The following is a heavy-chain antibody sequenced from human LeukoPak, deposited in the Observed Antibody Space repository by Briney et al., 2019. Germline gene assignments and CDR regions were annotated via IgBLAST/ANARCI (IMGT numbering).Heavy chain of an antibody. V-gene: IGHV1-2*02. CDR3: ARSDHYYYYYMDV. CDR1: GYTFTGYY. CDR2: INPNSGGT. J-gene: IGHJ6*03. Sequence: ASVKVSCKASGYTFTGYYMHWVRQAPGQGLEWMGWINPNSGGTNYAQKFQGRVTMTRDTSISTAYMELSGLTSDDTAVYYCARSDHYYYYYMDVWGKGTTVTVSS.